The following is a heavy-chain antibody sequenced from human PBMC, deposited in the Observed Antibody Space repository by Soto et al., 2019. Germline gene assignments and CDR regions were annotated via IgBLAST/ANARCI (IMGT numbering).Heavy chain of an antibody. J-gene: IGHJ4*02. CDR1: RFTFSNYW. CDR3: AREGRNGSYYFDY. Sequence: PGGSLRLSCAASRFTFSNYWMCWVRQAPGKGLEWVANIKQDGSEKYYVGSVRGRFTISRDNAKNSLYLQMNSLRAEDTAVYYCAREGRNGSYYFDYWGQGTLVTVSS. CDR2: IKQDGSEK. V-gene: IGHV3-7*01. D-gene: IGHD1-26*01.